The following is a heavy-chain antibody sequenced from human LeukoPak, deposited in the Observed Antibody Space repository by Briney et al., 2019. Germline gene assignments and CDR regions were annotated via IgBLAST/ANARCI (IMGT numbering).Heavy chain of an antibody. CDR3: ARAYGSGSYTLLFFDY. V-gene: IGHV1-46*01. D-gene: IGHD3-10*01. Sequence: ASVKVSCKASGYTFTSYYMHWVRQAPGQGLEWMGIVNPSGGSTSYAQKFQGRVTMTRDTSTSTVYMELSSLRSEDTAVYYCARAYGSGSYTLLFFDYWGQGTLVTVSS. CDR1: GYTFTSYY. J-gene: IGHJ4*02. CDR2: VNPSGGST.